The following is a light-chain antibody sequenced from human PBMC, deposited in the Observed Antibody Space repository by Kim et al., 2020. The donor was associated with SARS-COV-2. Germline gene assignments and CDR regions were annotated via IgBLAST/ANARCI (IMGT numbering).Light chain of an antibody. CDR1: SGHSSYA. Sequence: SDKLTCNRSSGHSSYAIAWHQQQPEKGPRYLMKLNSDGSHSKGDGIPDRFSGSSSGAERYLTISSLQSEDEADYYCQTWGTGIRVVFGGGTQLTVL. CDR3: QTWGTGIRVV. V-gene: IGLV4-69*01. CDR2: LNSDGSH. J-gene: IGLJ2*01.